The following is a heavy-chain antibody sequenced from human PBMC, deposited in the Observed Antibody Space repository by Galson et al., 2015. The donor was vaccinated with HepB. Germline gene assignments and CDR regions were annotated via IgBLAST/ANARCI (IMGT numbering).Heavy chain of an antibody. D-gene: IGHD2-21*01. Sequence: SCKASAGTFSSYAISWVRQAPGQGLEWMGGIIPIFGTANYAQKVQGRVTITADESTSTAYMELSSLRSEDTAVYYCARLVSGEETYYMDVWGKGTTVTVSS. V-gene: IGHV1-69*01. CDR3: ARLVSGEETYYMDV. CDR1: AGTFSSYA. CDR2: IIPIFGTA. J-gene: IGHJ6*03.